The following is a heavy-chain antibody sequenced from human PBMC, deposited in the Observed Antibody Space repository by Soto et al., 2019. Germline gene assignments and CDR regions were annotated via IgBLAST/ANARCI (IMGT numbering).Heavy chain of an antibody. J-gene: IGHJ4*02. CDR2: IIPIFGTA. Sequence: QVQLVQSGAEVKKPGSSVKVSCKASGGTFSSYAISWVRQAPGQGLDWMGGIIPIFGTANYAQKVPGSVTITADESTRTAYMELSSLRSEDTAVYYRAREATGTYSFDYWGQGTLVTVSS. D-gene: IGHD1-7*01. CDR3: AREATGTYSFDY. CDR1: GGTFSSYA. V-gene: IGHV1-69*01.